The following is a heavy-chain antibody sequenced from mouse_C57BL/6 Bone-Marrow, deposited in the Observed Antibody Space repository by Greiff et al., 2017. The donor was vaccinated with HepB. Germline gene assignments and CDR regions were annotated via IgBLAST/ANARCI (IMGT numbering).Heavy chain of an antibody. Sequence: EVQLVESEGGLVQPGSSMKLSCTASGFTFSDYYMAWVRQVPEKGLEWVANINYDGSSTYYLDSLKSRFIISRDNAKNILYLQMSSLKSEDTATYYCAREMGDSSASYAMDYWGQGTSVTVSS. J-gene: IGHJ4*01. CDR1: GFTFSDYY. V-gene: IGHV5-16*01. CDR3: AREMGDSSASYAMDY. CDR2: INYDGSST. D-gene: IGHD3-2*02.